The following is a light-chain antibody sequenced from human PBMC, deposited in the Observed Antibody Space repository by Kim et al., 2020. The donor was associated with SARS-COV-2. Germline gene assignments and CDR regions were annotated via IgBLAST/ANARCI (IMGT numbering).Light chain of an antibody. V-gene: IGKV3-20*01. CDR3: QQYGSSSYT. J-gene: IGKJ2*01. CDR2: GAS. Sequence: LVPGESAPLSCRASQSVSSSYLAWYQQKPGQAPRLLIYGASSRATGIPDRFSGSGSGTDFTLTISRLEPEDFAVYYCQQYGSSSYTFGQGTKLEI. CDR1: QSVSSSY.